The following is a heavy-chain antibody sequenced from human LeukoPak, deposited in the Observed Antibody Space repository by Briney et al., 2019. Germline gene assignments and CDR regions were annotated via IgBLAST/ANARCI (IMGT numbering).Heavy chain of an antibody. Sequence: PSETLSLTCTVSGGSISNYFWSWIRQPPGKGLEWIGYIYYSGNTNYNPSLRTRVTISVDTSKNQFSLKLSSVTAADTAVYYCAREREMEVQGFNYALDVWGQGSTVTVSS. D-gene: IGHD1-1*01. CDR1: GGSISNYF. CDR2: IYYSGNT. V-gene: IGHV4-59*12. CDR3: AREREMEVQGFNYALDV. J-gene: IGHJ6*02.